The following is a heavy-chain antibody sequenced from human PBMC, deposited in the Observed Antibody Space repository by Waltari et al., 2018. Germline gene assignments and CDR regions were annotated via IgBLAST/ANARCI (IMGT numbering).Heavy chain of an antibody. CDR2: IRSKAYGGTT. CDR1: GFTLGDYA. V-gene: IGHV3-49*05. CDR3: TRDRARITIFGVVDY. D-gene: IGHD3-3*01. Sequence: EVQLVESGGGLVKPGRSMRLSCTASGFTLGDYAMSWFRQAPGTGLEWVGFIRSKAYGGTTEYAASVKGRFTISRDDSKSIAYLQMNSLKTEDTAVYYCTRDRARITIFGVVDYWGQGTLVTVSS. J-gene: IGHJ4*02.